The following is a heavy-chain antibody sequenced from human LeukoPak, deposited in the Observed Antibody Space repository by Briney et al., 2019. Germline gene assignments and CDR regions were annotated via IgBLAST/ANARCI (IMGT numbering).Heavy chain of an antibody. Sequence: ASVKVSCKVSGYTLTELSMHWVRQAPGKGLEWMGGFDPEDGETIYAQKLQGRVTMTTDTSTSTAYMELRSLRSDDTAVYYCARDPYADRYFDYWGQGTLVTVSS. CDR1: GYTLTELS. CDR2: FDPEDGET. J-gene: IGHJ4*02. V-gene: IGHV1-24*01. CDR3: ARDPYADRYFDY.